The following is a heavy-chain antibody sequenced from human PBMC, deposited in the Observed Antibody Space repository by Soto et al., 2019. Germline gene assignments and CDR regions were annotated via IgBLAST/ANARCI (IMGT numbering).Heavy chain of an antibody. J-gene: IGHJ5*02. V-gene: IGHV1-18*01. Sequence: QVQLVQSGGEVKRPGASVKVSCKTSGYTFSNYGITWVRQAPGQPLEWLGWISLYSDGTNYAQKFQGRVSMTTDTTTTPAYMELRSLRSDDTAVYYCARVVPGAEAWFGPWGQGTLVTGSS. CDR3: ARVVPGAEAWFGP. CDR1: GYTFSNYG. D-gene: IGHD2-2*01. CDR2: ISLYSDGT.